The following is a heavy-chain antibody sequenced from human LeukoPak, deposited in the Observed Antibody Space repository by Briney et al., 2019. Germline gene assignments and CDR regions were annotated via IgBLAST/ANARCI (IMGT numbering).Heavy chain of an antibody. D-gene: IGHD3-10*01. CDR3: ARDLRTMVRGVIIRGINY. CDR2: IKPNSGGK. V-gene: IGHV1-2*02. Sequence: ASVKVSCKASGYTFTDYYIHWVRQAPGQGPEWLGWIKPNSGGKNFAQKSQGRVTMTRDTSISTAYMELRRLRSDDTAVYYCARDLRTMVRGVIIRGINYWGQGTLVTVSS. J-gene: IGHJ4*02. CDR1: GYTFTDYY.